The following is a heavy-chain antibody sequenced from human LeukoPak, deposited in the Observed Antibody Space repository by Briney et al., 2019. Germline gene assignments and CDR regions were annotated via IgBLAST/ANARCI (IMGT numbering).Heavy chain of an antibody. Sequence: GSLRLSCAASGFTFSSYSMNWVRQAPGKGLEWVSSISSSSSYIYYADSVKGRFTISRDNAKNSLYLQMNSLRAEDTAVYYCARGAFGNYFDYWGQGTLVTVSS. CDR1: GFTFSSYS. V-gene: IGHV3-21*01. D-gene: IGHD3-10*01. J-gene: IGHJ4*02. CDR2: ISSSSSYI. CDR3: ARGAFGNYFDY.